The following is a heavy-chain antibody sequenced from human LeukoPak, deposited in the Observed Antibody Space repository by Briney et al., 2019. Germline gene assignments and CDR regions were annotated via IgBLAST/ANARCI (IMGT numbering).Heavy chain of an antibody. Sequence: GGSLRLSCAASGFTFNFYGMSWVRQAPGKGLEWVSSISGSGLNTYYADSVKGRFTISRDKSKNTLYLQMNSLRAEDTAVYYCAKGVTPMISLQFFDYWGQGTLITVSS. CDR2: ISGSGLNT. J-gene: IGHJ4*02. CDR1: GFTFNFYG. D-gene: IGHD4-23*01. V-gene: IGHV3-23*01. CDR3: AKGVTPMISLQFFDY.